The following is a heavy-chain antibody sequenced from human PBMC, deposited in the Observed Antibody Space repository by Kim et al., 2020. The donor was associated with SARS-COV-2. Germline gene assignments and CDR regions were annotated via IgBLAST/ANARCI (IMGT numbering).Heavy chain of an antibody. CDR3: ARTPHGSGWWGAFDY. CDR2: ISYDRTKI. V-gene: IGHV3-30-3*01. D-gene: IGHD6-19*01. Sequence: GGSLRLSCAASGFTFSDDAMHWVRQAPGKGLEWVAVISYDRTKIYYADSVKGRFTISTDISKKTLYLQMSSLRADDTAIYYCARTPHGSGWWGAFDYWGQGTLVTVSS. CDR1: GFTFSDDA. J-gene: IGHJ4*02.